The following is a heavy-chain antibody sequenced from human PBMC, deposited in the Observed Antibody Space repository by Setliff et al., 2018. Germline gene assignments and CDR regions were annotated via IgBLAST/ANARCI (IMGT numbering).Heavy chain of an antibody. D-gene: IGHD3-9*01. CDR3: ARTYDVLTGYSSWPDL. CDR1: GGSITRHY. J-gene: IGHJ4*02. V-gene: IGHV4-59*11. Sequence: SETLSLTCTVSGGSITRHYYTWIRQPPGKGLEWIGTMYFSGNTYYDPSLKSRVTMSVDTSKNQFTLRLTSVTAADTAFYYCARTYDVLTGYSSWPDLWGQGTLVTVSS. CDR2: MYFSGNT.